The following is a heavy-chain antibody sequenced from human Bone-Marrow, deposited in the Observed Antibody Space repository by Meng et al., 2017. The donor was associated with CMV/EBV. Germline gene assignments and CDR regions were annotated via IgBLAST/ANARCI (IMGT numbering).Heavy chain of an antibody. CDR1: GGSISSNNYH. CDR3: ARDGRYCSSSSCYLRLKPYYYYLLDV. Sequence: GSLRLSCTVSGGSISSNNYHWAWIRQPPGKGLEWIGSIYYNGSTYYNPSLKSRVTMSVDTSKNQFSLKLKSVTAADTAVYYCARDGRYCSSSSCYLRLKPYYYYLLDVWGQGTTVTVSS. D-gene: IGHD2-2*01. CDR2: IYYNGST. J-gene: IGHJ6*02. V-gene: IGHV4-39*07.